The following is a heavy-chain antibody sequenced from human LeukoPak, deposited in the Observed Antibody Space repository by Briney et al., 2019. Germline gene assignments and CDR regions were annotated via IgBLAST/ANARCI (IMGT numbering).Heavy chain of an antibody. V-gene: IGHV4-4*07. CDR1: GGSISSYY. D-gene: IGHD3-10*01. J-gene: IGHJ3*02. CDR3: ARVLGTRGDVDAFDI. CDR2: IYTSGST. Sequence: SETLSLTCTVSGGSISSYYWSWIQQPAGKGLEWIGRIYTSGSTNYNPSLKSRVTMSVDTSKNQFSLKLSSVTAADTAVYYCARVLGTRGDVDAFDIWGQGTMVTVSS.